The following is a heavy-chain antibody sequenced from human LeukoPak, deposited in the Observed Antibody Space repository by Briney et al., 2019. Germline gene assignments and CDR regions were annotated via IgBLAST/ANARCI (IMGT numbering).Heavy chain of an antibody. J-gene: IGHJ3*02. D-gene: IGHD1-26*01. V-gene: IGHV1-18*01. CDR1: GYTFTSYT. Sequence: GASVKVSCKTSGYTFTSYTITWVRQAPGQGLEWMGWISAYTGDTNYAQNFQGRVTMTTDASTNTAYMDLTSLRSDDTAVYYCARDIEPRYTGSRWTFDIWGQGTMVTVSS. CDR3: ARDIEPRYTGSRWTFDI. CDR2: ISAYTGDT.